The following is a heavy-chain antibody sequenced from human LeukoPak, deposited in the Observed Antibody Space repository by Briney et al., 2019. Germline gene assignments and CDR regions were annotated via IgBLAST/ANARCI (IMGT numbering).Heavy chain of an antibody. CDR1: GITFRSCG. D-gene: IGHD2-15*01. V-gene: IGHV3-30*02. CDR3: ATDRATQYFDY. CDR2: IWYDGSNK. J-gene: IGHJ4*02. Sequence: GGSLRLSCAASGITFRSCGMHWVRQAPGKGLEWVAFIWYDGSNKYYADSVKGRFTISRDNSRNTLFLQMNSLRAEDTAVYYCATDRATQYFDYWGQGTLVSVSS.